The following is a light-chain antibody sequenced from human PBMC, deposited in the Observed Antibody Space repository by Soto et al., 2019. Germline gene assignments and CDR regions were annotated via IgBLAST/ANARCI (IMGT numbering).Light chain of an antibody. Sequence: SYELTQPPSVSVAPGQTARIPCGGNNVGSKSVHWYQQKPGQAPVLVVYDGSERPSGLPERFSGSKSGSTATLTLSRVEGGDEADYYCQVWDSDSDHHVVFGGGTKLTVL. V-gene: IGLV3-21*02. CDR2: DGS. CDR1: NVGSKS. CDR3: QVWDSDSDHHVV. J-gene: IGLJ2*01.